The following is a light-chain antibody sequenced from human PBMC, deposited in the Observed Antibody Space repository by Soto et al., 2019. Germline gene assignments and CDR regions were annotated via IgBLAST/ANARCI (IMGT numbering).Light chain of an antibody. V-gene: IGKV3-15*01. Sequence: EIVMTQSPVTLSVSPGERDTLSCRASQSVSTKLAWYPQKPGQAPRLLIYGASTRATVGPARFSGSGSGTEFTLTISSREYEDFAVYVSHQYNNLPVTFGGGTKVEI. CDR3: HQYNNLPVT. CDR1: QSVSTK. CDR2: GAS. J-gene: IGKJ4*01.